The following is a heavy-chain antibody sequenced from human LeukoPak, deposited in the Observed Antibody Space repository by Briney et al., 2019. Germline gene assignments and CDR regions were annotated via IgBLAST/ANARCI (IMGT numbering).Heavy chain of an antibody. Sequence: ASVKVSCKASGYTFTGYYMHWERQAPGQGLEWMGWINPNSGGTNYAQKFQGRVTMTRDTSISTAYMELSRLRSDDTAVYYCARVRYCSGGSCPAHFDYWGQGTLVTVSS. CDR1: GYTFTGYY. V-gene: IGHV1-2*02. CDR2: INPNSGGT. D-gene: IGHD2-15*01. CDR3: ARVRYCSGGSCPAHFDY. J-gene: IGHJ4*02.